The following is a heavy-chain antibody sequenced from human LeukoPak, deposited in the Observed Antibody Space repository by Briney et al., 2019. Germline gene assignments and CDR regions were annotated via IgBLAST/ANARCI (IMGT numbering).Heavy chain of an antibody. J-gene: IGHJ6*02. CDR1: GFTFTNSA. Sequence: VASVKVSCKASGFTFTNSAVQWVRQTRGQRLEWIGWIVVGSGNTNYAQKFQERVTITRDMSTSTAYMELRSLRPEDTAVYYCAAAYDSGTYYYYYGMDVWGQGTTVTVSS. CDR2: IVVGSGNT. CDR3: AAAYDSGTYYYYYGMDV. V-gene: IGHV1-58*01. D-gene: IGHD3-22*01.